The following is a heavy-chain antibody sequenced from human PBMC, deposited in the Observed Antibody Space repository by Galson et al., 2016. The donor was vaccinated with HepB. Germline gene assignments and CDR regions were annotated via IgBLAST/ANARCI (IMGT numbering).Heavy chain of an antibody. Sequence: TLSLTCTVSGVSINNGGYYWTWIRQHPGKGLEWIGYIYYSGSTSYNPSLQSRLNISLDPSKNQFSLRLTSVTAADTAVYYCARGGDYYYGSSGFFASWGQGTPVTVSS. CDR2: IYYSGST. CDR3: ARGGDYYYGSSGFFAS. CDR1: GVSINNGGYY. V-gene: IGHV4-31*03. J-gene: IGHJ4*02. D-gene: IGHD3-22*01.